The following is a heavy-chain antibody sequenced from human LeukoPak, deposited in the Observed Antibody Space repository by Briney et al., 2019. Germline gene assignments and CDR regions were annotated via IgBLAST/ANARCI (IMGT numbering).Heavy chain of an antibody. Sequence: SGTLSLTCAVSGGSVSSSNWWSWVRQPPGKGLEWIGEIYHSGSTNYNPSLKSRVTISVDTSKNQFSLKLSSVTAADTAVYYCARGRPGLGNYFDYWGQGTLVTVSS. CDR3: ARGRPGLGNYFDY. D-gene: IGHD3-10*01. CDR1: GGSVSSSNW. J-gene: IGHJ4*02. CDR2: IYHSGST. V-gene: IGHV4-4*02.